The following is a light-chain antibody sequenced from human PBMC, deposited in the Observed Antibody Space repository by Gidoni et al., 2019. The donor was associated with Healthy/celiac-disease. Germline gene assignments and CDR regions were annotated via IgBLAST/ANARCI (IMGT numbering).Light chain of an antibody. CDR1: QSVSSN. CDR2: GAS. CDR3: QQYNNWPPWT. J-gene: IGKJ1*01. V-gene: IGKV3-15*01. Sequence: ELVMTQSPATLSVSPGERATLSCRASQSVSSNLAWYQQKPGQAPRLLIYGASTRATGIPARCSGSGSGTEFTLTISSLQSEDFAVYYCQQYNNWPPWTFGQGTKVEXK.